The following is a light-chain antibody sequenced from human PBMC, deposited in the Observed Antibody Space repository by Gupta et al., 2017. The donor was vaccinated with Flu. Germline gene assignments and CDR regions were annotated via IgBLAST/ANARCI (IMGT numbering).Light chain of an antibody. CDR1: RPNIGSNT. CDR3: AAWQDSLIGYI. J-gene: IGLJ1*01. Sequence: VTISCFGSRPNIGSNTVNWYQQVPGTAPRLLIYNNNHRPSGVPGRFSGSKSGTSASLVIAGLQSEDEADYYCAAWQDSLIGYIFGTGTRLTVL. CDR2: NNN. V-gene: IGLV1-44*01.